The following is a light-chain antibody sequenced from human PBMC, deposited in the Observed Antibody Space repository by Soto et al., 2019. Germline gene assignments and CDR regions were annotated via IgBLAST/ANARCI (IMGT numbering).Light chain of an antibody. Sequence: DIQMTQSPSSVSPSVGDRVTITCRASQVINNWLAWYQQKPGKAPNLLIYAASTLQTGVPSRFSGSGSGTDFTLTISSLQPEDFATYYCQQANSFPFTFGPGTKVDIK. V-gene: IGKV1-12*02. J-gene: IGKJ3*01. CDR2: AAS. CDR1: QVINNW. CDR3: QQANSFPFT.